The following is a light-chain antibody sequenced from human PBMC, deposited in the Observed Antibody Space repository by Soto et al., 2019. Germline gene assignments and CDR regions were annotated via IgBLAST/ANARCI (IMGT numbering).Light chain of an antibody. CDR2: DVS. CDR1: SSDVGGYSY. CDR3: ASYTPGSTYV. J-gene: IGLJ1*01. V-gene: IGLV2-14*01. Sequence: QSALTQPASVSGSPGQSIAISCTGTSSDVGGYSYVSWYQQQPGKAPKLVISDVSNRPSGVSDRFSGSKSGNTASLTISGLQTEDEADYYCASYTPGSTYVFGTGTKLTVL.